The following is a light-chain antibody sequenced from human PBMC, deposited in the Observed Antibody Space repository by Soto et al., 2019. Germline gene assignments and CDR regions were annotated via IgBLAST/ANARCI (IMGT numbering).Light chain of an antibody. CDR1: QSVNSSY. J-gene: IGKJ5*01. Sequence: LSXXAGEXATFXXGXSQSVNSSYLAWYQQKPGQAPRLLIYGASRRATGIPDRFSGSGSGTDFTLAISSLEPEDFAVYYCQQRSNWSFTLGQGTRLDIK. V-gene: IGKV3D-20*02. CDR3: QQRSNWSFT. CDR2: GAS.